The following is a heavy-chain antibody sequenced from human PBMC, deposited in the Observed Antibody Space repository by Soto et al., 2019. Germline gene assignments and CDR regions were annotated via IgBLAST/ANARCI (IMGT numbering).Heavy chain of an antibody. V-gene: IGHV3-23*01. CDR3: AKGVTIFSGDTLDY. D-gene: IGHD3-9*01. J-gene: IGHJ4*02. CDR1: GFTFSSYA. Sequence: GGSLRLSCAATGFTFSSYAMSWVRQAPGKGLEWVSTISASGGSTYYADSVKGRFTISRDNSKNTLYLQMNSLRADDTAIYYCAKGVTIFSGDTLDYWGQGTLVTVSS. CDR2: ISASGGST.